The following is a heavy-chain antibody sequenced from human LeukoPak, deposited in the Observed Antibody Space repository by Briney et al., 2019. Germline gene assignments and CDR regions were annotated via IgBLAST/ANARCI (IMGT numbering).Heavy chain of an antibody. Sequence: PSETLSLTCAVYGGSFSGYYWSWIRQPPGKGLEWIGEINHSGSTNYNPSLKSRVTISVDTSKNQFSLKLSSVTAADTAVYYCARLRGVTNIYYYYTDVWGKGTTVTVSS. D-gene: IGHD3-10*01. CDR1: GGSFSGYY. J-gene: IGHJ6*03. V-gene: IGHV4-34*01. CDR2: INHSGST. CDR3: ARLRGVTNIYYYYTDV.